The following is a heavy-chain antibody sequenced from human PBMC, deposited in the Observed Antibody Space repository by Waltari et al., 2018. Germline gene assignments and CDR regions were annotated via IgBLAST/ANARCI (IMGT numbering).Heavy chain of an antibody. V-gene: IGHV1-24*01. CDR2: CDPEDGET. CDR1: GYTLTGFS. D-gene: IGHD6-19*01. J-gene: IGHJ4*02. Sequence: QVQLVPSGAEVTKPGASVQVSCQVSGYTLTGFSMHGVRQATGKGLEWMGGCDPEDGETIYAQKFQGRVTMTEDTSTDTAYMELSSLRSEDTAVYYCATGLSSGWGGHDYWGQGTLVTVSS. CDR3: ATGLSSGWGGHDY.